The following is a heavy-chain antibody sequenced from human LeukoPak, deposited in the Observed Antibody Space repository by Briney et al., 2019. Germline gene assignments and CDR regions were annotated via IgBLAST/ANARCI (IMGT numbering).Heavy chain of an antibody. V-gene: IGHV1-8*01. CDR2: MNPNSGNT. CDR3: ARGVRDTAMENFDY. Sequence: GASVKVSCKASGYTFTSYDINWVRQATGQGLEWMGWMNPNSGNTGYAQKFQGRVTMTRNTSISTAYMELSSLRSEDTAVYYCARGVRDTAMENFDYWGQGTLVTVSS. J-gene: IGHJ4*02. CDR1: GYTFTSYD. D-gene: IGHD5-18*01.